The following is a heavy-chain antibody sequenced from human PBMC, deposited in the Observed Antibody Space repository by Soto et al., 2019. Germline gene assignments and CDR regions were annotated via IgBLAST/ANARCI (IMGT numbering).Heavy chain of an antibody. CDR3: ARPTVCDTLTCYSYFDY. J-gene: IGHJ4*02. D-gene: IGHD3-9*01. CDR2: IYPGDSDT. V-gene: IGHV5-51*01. Sequence: GESLKISCKGSGYSFTSYWIGWVRQLPGKGLEWMGIIYPGDSDTSYSPSFQGQVTISADKSISTAYLQWSSLKTSYTAMYYCARPTVCDTLTCYSYFDYWGQGALVTVSS. CDR1: GYSFTSYW.